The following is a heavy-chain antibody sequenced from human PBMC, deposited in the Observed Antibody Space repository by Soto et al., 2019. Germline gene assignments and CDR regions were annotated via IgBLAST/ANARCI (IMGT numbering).Heavy chain of an antibody. CDR2: ISGSGGST. CDR1: GFTFSSYA. CDR3: AKDHPPQTYYYDSSGYPDNAFDI. J-gene: IGHJ3*02. V-gene: IGHV3-23*01. D-gene: IGHD3-22*01. Sequence: EVQLLESGGGLVQPGGSLRLSCAASGFTFSSYAMSWVRQAPGKGLEWVSAISGSGGSTYYADSVKGRFTISRDNSKNTLYLQMNSLRAEDTAVYYCAKDHPPQTYYYDSSGYPDNAFDIWGQGTMVTVSS.